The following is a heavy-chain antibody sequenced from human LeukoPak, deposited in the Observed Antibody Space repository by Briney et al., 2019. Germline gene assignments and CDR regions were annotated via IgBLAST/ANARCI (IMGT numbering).Heavy chain of an antibody. D-gene: IGHD3-3*01. CDR2: ISSSSSTI. CDR3: ARNLKRDFWSNDYYMDV. CDR1: GFTFSSYS. Sequence: GGSLRLSCAASGFTFSSYSMNWVRQAPGKGLEWVSYISSSSSTIYYADSVKARFTISRDNAKNSLYLQMNSLRAEDTAVYYCARNLKRDFWSNDYYMDVWGKGTTVTVSS. V-gene: IGHV3-48*01. J-gene: IGHJ6*03.